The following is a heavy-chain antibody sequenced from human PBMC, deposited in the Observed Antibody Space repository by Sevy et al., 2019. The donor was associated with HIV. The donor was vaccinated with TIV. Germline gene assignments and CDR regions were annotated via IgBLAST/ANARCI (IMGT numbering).Heavy chain of an antibody. D-gene: IGHD6-13*01. J-gene: IGHJ4*02. CDR3: AKDLGVGSSSWPTDY. V-gene: IGHV3-30*18. Sequence: GGSLRLSCAASGFTFSNYGMHWVRHAPGKGLEWVAVISYDGSYKYYTDSVKGRFTISRDNSKNTLYLQMNSLRAEDTAVYYCAKDLGVGSSSWPTDYWGQGTLVTVSS. CDR2: ISYDGSYK. CDR1: GFTFSNYG.